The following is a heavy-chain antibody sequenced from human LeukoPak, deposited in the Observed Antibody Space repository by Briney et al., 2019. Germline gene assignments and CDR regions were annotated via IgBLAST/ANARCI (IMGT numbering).Heavy chain of an antibody. CDR3: AREFVDYDFWSGYYPKYYFDY. D-gene: IGHD3-3*01. Sequence: SETLSLTCAVYGGSFSGYYWSWIRQPPGKGLEWIGEINHSGSTNYNPSLRSRVTISVDTPKNQFSLKLSSVTAADTAVYYCAREFVDYDFWSGYYPKYYFDYWGQGTLVTVSS. V-gene: IGHV4-34*01. J-gene: IGHJ4*02. CDR2: INHSGST. CDR1: GGSFSGYY.